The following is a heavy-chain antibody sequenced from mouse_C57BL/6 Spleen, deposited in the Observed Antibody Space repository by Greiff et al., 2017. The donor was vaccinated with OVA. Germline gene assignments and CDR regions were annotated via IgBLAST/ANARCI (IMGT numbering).Heavy chain of an antibody. J-gene: IGHJ1*03. Sequence: QVQLQQPGAELVKPGASVKLSCKASGYTFTSYWMHWVKQRPGQGLEWIGMIHPNSGSTNYNEKFKSKATLTVDKSSSTAYMQLSSLTSEDSAVYYCAIPPITTVPYFDVWGTGTTVTVSS. D-gene: IGHD1-1*01. V-gene: IGHV1-64*01. CDR2: IHPNSGST. CDR1: GYTFTSYW. CDR3: AIPPITTVPYFDV.